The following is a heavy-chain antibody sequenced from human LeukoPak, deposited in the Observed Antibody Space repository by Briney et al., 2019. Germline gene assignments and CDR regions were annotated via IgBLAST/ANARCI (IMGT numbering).Heavy chain of an antibody. CDR3: ARVGNYCSGGSCYSVDAFDI. CDR2: IYHSGST. V-gene: IGHV4-59*12. D-gene: IGHD2-15*01. CDR1: GGSISSYY. Sequence: SETLSLTCTVSGGSISSYYWSWIRQPPGKGLEWIGYIYHSGSTYYNPSLKSRVTISVDRSKNQFSLRLSSVTAADTAVYYCARVGNYCSGGSCYSVDAFDIWGQGTMVTVSS. J-gene: IGHJ3*02.